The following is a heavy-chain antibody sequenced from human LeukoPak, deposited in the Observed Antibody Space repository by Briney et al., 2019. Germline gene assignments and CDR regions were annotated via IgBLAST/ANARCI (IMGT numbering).Heavy chain of an antibody. CDR2: IYPGDSDT. V-gene: IGHV5-51*01. Sequence: GESLKISCKGSGYSFTSYWIGWVRQMPGEGLEWMGIIYPGDSDTRYSPSFQGQVTISADKSISTAYLQWSSLKASDTAMYYCARAITMVRGARGAFDIWGQGTMVTVSS. CDR1: GYSFTSYW. CDR3: ARAITMVRGARGAFDI. J-gene: IGHJ3*02. D-gene: IGHD3-10*01.